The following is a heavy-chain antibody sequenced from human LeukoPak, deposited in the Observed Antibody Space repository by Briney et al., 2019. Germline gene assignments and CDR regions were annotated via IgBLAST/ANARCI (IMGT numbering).Heavy chain of an antibody. CDR2: ISSSTRTI. V-gene: IGHV3-48*01. CDR1: GFIFSAYS. J-gene: IGHJ4*02. Sequence: GGSLRLSCAASGFIFSAYSMNWVLQAPGKGLEWVSYISSSTRTIYYTDSVKGRFTISRDNAKNSLYLQMNSLRAEDTAVYYCARGGFDTSGWLDYWGQGTLVTVSS. D-gene: IGHD6-19*01. CDR3: ARGGFDTSGWLDY.